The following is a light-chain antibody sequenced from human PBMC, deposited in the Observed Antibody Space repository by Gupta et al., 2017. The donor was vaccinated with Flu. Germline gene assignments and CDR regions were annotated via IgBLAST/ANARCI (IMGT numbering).Light chain of an antibody. V-gene: IGLV3-10*01. CDR1: TLAKKY. J-gene: IGLJ3*02. CDR2: EDS. CDR3: YSTDNTGNWV. Sequence: PGQTARIPCSGDTLAKKYAFWYQQRSGQAPGLVIYEDSKRPSVIPERFSASSSGTTTTLTITGAQVDDEADYYCYSTDNTGNWVFGGGTKLTVL.